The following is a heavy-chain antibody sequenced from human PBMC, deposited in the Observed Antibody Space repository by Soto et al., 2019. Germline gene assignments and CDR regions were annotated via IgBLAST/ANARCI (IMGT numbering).Heavy chain of an antibody. J-gene: IGHJ3*01. CDR3: ARAVGPFDF. CDR1: GFTFSTYG. Sequence: GGSLRLSCVASGFTFSTYGMHWVRQAPGKGLEWVAVIWHDGSNKYYADFVKGRFTISRDNSMNTLYLQINSLRAEDTAVYYCARAVGPFDFWGQGTLVTVSS. CDR2: IWHDGSNK. V-gene: IGHV3-33*01.